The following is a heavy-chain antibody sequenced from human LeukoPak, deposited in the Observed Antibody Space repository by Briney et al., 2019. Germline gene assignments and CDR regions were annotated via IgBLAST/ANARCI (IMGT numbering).Heavy chain of an antibody. CDR2: IYHSGST. D-gene: IGHD1-26*01. J-gene: IGHJ4*02. CDR3: ARAIEVGAMTPFDY. Sequence: SDTLSLTCTVSGYSISSGYYWGWIRQPPGKGLEWIGSIYHSGSTYYNPSLKSRVTISVDTSKNQFSLKLSSVTAADTAVYYCARAIEVGAMTPFDYWGQGTLVTVSS. CDR1: GYSISSGYY. V-gene: IGHV4-38-2*02.